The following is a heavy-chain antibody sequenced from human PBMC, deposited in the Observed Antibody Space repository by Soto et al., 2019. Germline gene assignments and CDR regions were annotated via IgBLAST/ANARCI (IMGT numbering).Heavy chain of an antibody. V-gene: IGHV4-4*02. CDR2: IYHTGST. J-gene: IGHJ4*02. CDR3: AAYDFWSGLFDN. CDR1: RASITDAKW. D-gene: IGHD3-3*01. Sequence: QVQLLESGPGLVKPSGTLSLTCAVSRASITDAKWWSWVRQAPGKGLEWIGEIYHTGSTSYNPSPTSKVTISVDKNNNQFLPKLRPVTAADTAVYYGAAYDFWSGLFDNWGQGIRVTVSP.